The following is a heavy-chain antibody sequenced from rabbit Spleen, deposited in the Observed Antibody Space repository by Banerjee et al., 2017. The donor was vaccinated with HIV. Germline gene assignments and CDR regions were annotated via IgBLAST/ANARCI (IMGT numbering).Heavy chain of an antibody. CDR2: IGAGSGTT. V-gene: IGHV1S40*01. Sequence: QQLVESGGGLVKPGASLTVTCKASGFSFSSGYYMSWVRQAPGKGLEWIGCIGAGSGTTYYASWAKGRFTCSKTSSTTVTLQMTSLTAADTATYFCARDSGSSFSSYGMDLWGPGTLVTVS. D-gene: IGHD8-1*01. CDR1: GFSFSSGYY. CDR3: ARDSGSSFSSYGMDL. J-gene: IGHJ6*01.